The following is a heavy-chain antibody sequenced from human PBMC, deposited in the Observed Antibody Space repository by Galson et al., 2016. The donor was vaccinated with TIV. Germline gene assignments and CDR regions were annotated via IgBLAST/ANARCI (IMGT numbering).Heavy chain of an antibody. V-gene: IGHV2-70*04. CDR3: ARHCSGGSCFGY. D-gene: IGHD2-15*01. CDR1: GFSLNTNGMS. Sequence: PALVKPTQTLTLTCTFSGFSLNTNGMSVSWIRQPPGKALEWLARIDWDDDKFYTTSLKTRLTISKDTYENRVVLTMTNMDPVDTATYFCARHCSGGSCFGYWGQGTLVTVSS. CDR2: IDWDDDK. J-gene: IGHJ4*02.